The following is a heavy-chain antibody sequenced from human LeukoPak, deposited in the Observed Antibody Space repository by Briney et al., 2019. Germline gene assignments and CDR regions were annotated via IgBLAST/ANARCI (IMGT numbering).Heavy chain of an antibody. CDR1: GSSLSGAW. CDR3: ARSLKWNLVGFDH. D-gene: IGHD1-1*01. V-gene: IGHV3-53*01. CDR2: IGSAKNT. Sequence: GGSLRLSCTAPGSSLSGAWMSWVRQAPGKGLEWVSFIGSAKNTNYADSVKGRFTISRDNSKNTLYLHMSSLRAEDTALYYCARSLKWNLVGFDHWGQGTLVTVSS. J-gene: IGHJ4*02.